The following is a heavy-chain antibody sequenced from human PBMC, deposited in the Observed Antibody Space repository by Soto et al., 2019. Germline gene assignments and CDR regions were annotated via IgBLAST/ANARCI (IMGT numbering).Heavy chain of an antibody. V-gene: IGHV1-18*01. CDR1: GYTFTSYG. CDR2: ISAYNGNT. Sequence: QVQLVQSGAEVKKPGASVKVSCKASGYTFTSYGISWVRQAPGQGREWMGWISAYNGNTNYAQKLKGRVTMTTDTSTSTAYMELRSLRSDDTAVYYCSRDRTIFGVVTPGYWGQGTLVTVSS. CDR3: SRDRTIFGVVTPGY. J-gene: IGHJ4*02. D-gene: IGHD3-3*01.